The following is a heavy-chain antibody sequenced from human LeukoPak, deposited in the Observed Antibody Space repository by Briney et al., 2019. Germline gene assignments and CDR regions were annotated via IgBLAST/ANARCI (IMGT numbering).Heavy chain of an antibody. D-gene: IGHD3-9*01. CDR2: INHSGST. CDR3: ARGRYSAGDNWFDP. V-gene: IGHV4-34*01. Sequence: SETLSLTCAVYGGSFSGYYWSWIRQPPGKGLEWIGEINHSGSTNYNPSLKSRVTISVDTSKNQFSLKLSSVTAADTAVYYCARGRYSAGDNWFDPWGQGTLVTVSS. CDR1: GGSFSGYY. J-gene: IGHJ5*02.